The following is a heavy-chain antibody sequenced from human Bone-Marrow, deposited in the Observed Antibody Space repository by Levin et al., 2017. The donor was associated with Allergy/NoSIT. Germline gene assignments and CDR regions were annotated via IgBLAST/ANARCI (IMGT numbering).Heavy chain of an antibody. J-gene: IGHJ4*02. D-gene: IGHD4-23*01. CDR2: IFPSDSDT. Sequence: AGESLKISCQASGYSFTNYWFGWVRQRPGKGLEWMGLIFPSDSDTRVSPSFQGQIIMSVDKSISTAYLHWSSLQASDTAMYYCARRDSDGSNSFDFWGQGTLVTVSS. CDR3: ARRDSDGSNSFDF. V-gene: IGHV5-51*01. CDR1: GYSFTNYW.